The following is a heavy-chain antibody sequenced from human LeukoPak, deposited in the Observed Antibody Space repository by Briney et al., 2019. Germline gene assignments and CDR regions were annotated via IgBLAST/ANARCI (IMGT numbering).Heavy chain of an antibody. Sequence: GASVKVSCKASGYTFTGYYMHWVRQAPGQGLEWMGWINPSSGGTNYAQKFQGRVTMTRDTSISTAYMELSRLRSDDTAVYYCARGPAATAYYYYYMDVWGKGTTVTVSS. D-gene: IGHD2-2*01. J-gene: IGHJ6*03. CDR1: GYTFTGYY. CDR3: ARGPAATAYYYYYMDV. CDR2: INPSSGGT. V-gene: IGHV1-2*02.